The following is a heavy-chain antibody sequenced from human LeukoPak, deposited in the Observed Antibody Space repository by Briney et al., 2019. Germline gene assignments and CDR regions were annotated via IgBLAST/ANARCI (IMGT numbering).Heavy chain of an antibody. Sequence: KPSETLSLTCAVSGFSTSNGFFWGWIRRPPGKGLEWIGTIHYPESTYYNPSLNSRLTISLDASKNHFSLKLSSVTAADTAQYYCARGRGRQVGSRWHPDTHHDYWGQGILVTVSS. CDR2: IHYPEST. V-gene: IGHV4-38-2*01. CDR3: ARGRGRQVGSRWHPDTHHDY. J-gene: IGHJ4*02. D-gene: IGHD3-10*01. CDR1: GFSTSNGFF.